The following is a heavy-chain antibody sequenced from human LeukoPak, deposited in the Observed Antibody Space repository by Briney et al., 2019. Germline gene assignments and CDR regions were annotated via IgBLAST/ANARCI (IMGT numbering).Heavy chain of an antibody. CDR1: GFTFSTYW. D-gene: IGHD6-13*01. J-gene: IGHJ4*02. Sequence: GGSLSLFCEAWGFTFSTYWMIWVRQAPGKALEGVANIKQDGSEKYYVDSVKGRFTISRDNAKNSLYLQMNSLRAEDTAMYYCARDSAGNDYWGQGTLVTVSS. V-gene: IGHV3-7*01. CDR3: ARDSAGNDY. CDR2: IKQDGSEK.